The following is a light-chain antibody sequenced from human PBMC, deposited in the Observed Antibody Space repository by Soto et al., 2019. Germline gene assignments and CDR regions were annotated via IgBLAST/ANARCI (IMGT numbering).Light chain of an antibody. J-gene: IGLJ1*01. CDR3: QSYDSSLSGYV. CDR1: SSNIGAGYD. V-gene: IGLV1-40*01. Sequence: QSVLTQPPSVSGAPGQRVTISCTGSSSNIGAGYDVHWYQQLPGTAPKLLIYGNSNRPSGVPDRFSGSKSGTSASLALTGQQVEEEADYYCQSYDSSLSGYVFGTGTKVTVL. CDR2: GNS.